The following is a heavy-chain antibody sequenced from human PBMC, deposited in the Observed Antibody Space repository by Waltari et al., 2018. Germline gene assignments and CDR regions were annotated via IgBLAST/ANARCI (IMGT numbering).Heavy chain of an antibody. Sequence: VQLQESGPGLVKPSETLSLTCTVSGGSISSYYWSWIRQPPGKGLEWIGYIYYSGSTNYNPSLKSRVTISVDTSKNQFSLKLSSVTAADTAVYYCARCFDSSGWDDAFDIWGQGTMVTVSS. V-gene: IGHV4-59*01. CDR1: GGSISSYY. D-gene: IGHD6-19*01. J-gene: IGHJ3*02. CDR3: ARCFDSSGWDDAFDI. CDR2: IYYSGST.